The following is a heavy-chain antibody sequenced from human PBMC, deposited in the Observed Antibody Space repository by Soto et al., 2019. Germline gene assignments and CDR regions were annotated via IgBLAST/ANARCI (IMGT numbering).Heavy chain of an antibody. V-gene: IGHV4-59*01. J-gene: IGHJ6*03. CDR2: IYNSGST. CDR3: ARDRAFCSGRSFYSPPDYYYYMDV. Sequence: QVQLQESGPGLVKPSETLSLTCTVSGVSISSSYWSWIRQPPGKGLEWIGYIYNSGSTNYNPSLKSRVTISVDTSKNQVSLWLSSVTAADTAVYYCARDRAFCSGRSFYSPPDYYYYMDVWGKGTTVTVS. CDR1: GVSISSSY. D-gene: IGHD2-15*01.